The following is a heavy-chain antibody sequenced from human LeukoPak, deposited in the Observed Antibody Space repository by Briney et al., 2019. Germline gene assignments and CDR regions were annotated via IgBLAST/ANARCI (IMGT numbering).Heavy chain of an antibody. CDR3: ARSDRIAAFFDY. CDR2: IYTSGST. V-gene: IGHV4-4*07. Sequence: SETLSLTCTVSGGSISSYYWSWIRQPAGKGLEWIGRIYTSGSTNYNPSLKSRVTMSVGTSKNQFSLKLSSVTAADTAVYYCARSDRIAAFFDYWGQGTLVTVSS. D-gene: IGHD6-6*01. CDR1: GGSISSYY. J-gene: IGHJ4*02.